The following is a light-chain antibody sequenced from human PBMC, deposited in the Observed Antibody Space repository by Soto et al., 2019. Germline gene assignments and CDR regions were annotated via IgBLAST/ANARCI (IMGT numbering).Light chain of an antibody. Sequence: EIVMTQSPATLSVSPGERATLSCRASQSVSSNLAWYQQKPGQAPRLLIYGASTRATGIPARFSGSESGTEFTLTISSLQSEDFAVYYCQQYNNWPFTFRPVT. J-gene: IGKJ3*01. CDR3: QQYNNWPFT. CDR1: QSVSSN. CDR2: GAS. V-gene: IGKV3-15*01.